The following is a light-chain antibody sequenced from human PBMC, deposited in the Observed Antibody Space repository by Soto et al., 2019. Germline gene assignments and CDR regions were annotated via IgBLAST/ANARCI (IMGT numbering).Light chain of an antibody. CDR3: QQYGSSPST. CDR1: QSISTS. Sequence: DIQMTQSPSSLSASVGDRVTITCRASQSISTSLNWYQQKPGKAPKFLIYDASRLQSGVPSRFSGSGSGTDFTLTISRLEPEDFAVYYCQQYGSSPSTFGPGTKVDIK. J-gene: IGKJ3*01. V-gene: IGKV1-39*01. CDR2: DAS.